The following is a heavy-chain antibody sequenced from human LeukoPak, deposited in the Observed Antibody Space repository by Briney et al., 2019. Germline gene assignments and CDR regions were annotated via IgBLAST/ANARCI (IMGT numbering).Heavy chain of an antibody. D-gene: IGHD1-26*01. V-gene: IGHV4-28*03. CDR3: ARDRPGQGGTYD. Sequence: SETLSLTCAVSGYSISSSSWWGWIRQPPGKGLEWIAYIYHGGTTYYNPSLKSRVTISVDTSKNQFSLNLSSVTAADTAVYYCARDRPGQGGTYDWGQGTLVTASS. J-gene: IGHJ4*02. CDR1: GYSISSSSW. CDR2: IYHGGTT.